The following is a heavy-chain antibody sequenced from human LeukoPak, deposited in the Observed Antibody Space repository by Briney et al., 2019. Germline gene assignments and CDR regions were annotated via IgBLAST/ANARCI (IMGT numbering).Heavy chain of an antibody. CDR3: ASATQFTMAVAGSAFDL. J-gene: IGHJ3*01. D-gene: IGHD6-19*01. Sequence: GASVKVSCKASGYTFTSYDINWVRQATGQGLEWMGWMNPNSGNTGYAQKFQGRVTMTRNTSISTAYMELSSLRSEDTAVYYCASATQFTMAVAGSAFDLWGQGTMVTVSS. CDR2: MNPNSGNT. CDR1: GYTFTSYD. V-gene: IGHV1-8*01.